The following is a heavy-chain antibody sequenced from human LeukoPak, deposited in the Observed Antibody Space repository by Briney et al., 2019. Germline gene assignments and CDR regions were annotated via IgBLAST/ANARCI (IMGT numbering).Heavy chain of an antibody. CDR1: GFTFSSYG. CDR2: ISYDGSNK. D-gene: IGHD2-2*01. Sequence: PGGSLRLSCAASGFTFSSYGMHWVRQAPGKGLEWVAVISYDGSNKYYADSVKGRFTISRDNSKNTLYLQMNSLRAEDTAVYYCARGYLYCSSTSCLGEEYFQHWGQGTLVTVSS. CDR3: ARGYLYCSSTSCLGEEYFQH. J-gene: IGHJ1*01. V-gene: IGHV3-30*19.